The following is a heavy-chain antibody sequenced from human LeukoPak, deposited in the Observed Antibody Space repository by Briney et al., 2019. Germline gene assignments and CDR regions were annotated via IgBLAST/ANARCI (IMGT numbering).Heavy chain of an antibody. CDR2: IYYSGST. CDR3: ARHVWLQPFDY. J-gene: IGHJ4*02. D-gene: IGHD3-9*01. Sequence: SWTLSLSCGGSGGSINSYYWIWIRQSPGKGLQWIGYIYYSGSTNYNPSLKSRVTISVDTSKNQFSLKLSSVTAADTAVYYCARHVWLQPFDYWGQGTLVTVSS. CDR1: GGSINSYY. V-gene: IGHV4-59*08.